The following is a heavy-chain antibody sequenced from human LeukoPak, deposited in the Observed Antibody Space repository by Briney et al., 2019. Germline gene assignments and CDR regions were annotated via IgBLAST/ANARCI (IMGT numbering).Heavy chain of an antibody. CDR3: ARLYYDILTGFDAFDI. J-gene: IGHJ3*02. CDR1: GGSISSYY. D-gene: IGHD3-9*01. CDR2: IYTSGST. V-gene: IGHV4-4*07. Sequence: SETLSLTCTVSGGSISSYYWSWIRQPAGKGLEWIGRIYTSGSTNYNPSLKSRVTMSVDTSKNQFSLKLSSVTAADTAVYYCARLYYDILTGFDAFDIWGQGTMVTVSS.